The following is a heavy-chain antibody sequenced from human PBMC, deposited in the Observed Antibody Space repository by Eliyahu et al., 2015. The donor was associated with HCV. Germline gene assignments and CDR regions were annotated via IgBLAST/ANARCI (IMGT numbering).Heavy chain of an antibody. CDR1: GGSIXAYY. Sequence: QVQLQESGPGLVKPSETLSLTCTVSGGSIXAYYWSWIRQPPGKGLEWIGYIHYSGSANYNPSVKSRVTISVDTSKNQFSLNLTSVTAADTAVYYCASGGGGIAVAGTGGWFDPWGQGTLVTVSS. CDR3: ASGGGGIAVAGTGGWFDP. D-gene: IGHD6-19*01. J-gene: IGHJ5*02. V-gene: IGHV4-59*01. CDR2: IHYSGSA.